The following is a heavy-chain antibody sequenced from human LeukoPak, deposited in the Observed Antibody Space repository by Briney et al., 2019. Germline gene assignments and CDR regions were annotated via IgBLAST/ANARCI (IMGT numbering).Heavy chain of an antibody. CDR2: INHSGST. J-gene: IGHJ4*02. D-gene: IGHD6-6*01. Sequence: PSETLSLTCAAYGGSFSGYYWSWIRQPPGKGLEWIGEINHSGSTNYNPSLKSRVTISVDTSKNQFSLKLSSVTAADTAVYYCAGAYSSSSGPFDYWGQGTLVTVSS. CDR3: AGAYSSSSGPFDY. V-gene: IGHV4-34*01. CDR1: GGSFSGYY.